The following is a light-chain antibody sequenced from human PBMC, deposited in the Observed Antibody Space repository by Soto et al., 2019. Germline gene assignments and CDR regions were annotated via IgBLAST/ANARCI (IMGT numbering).Light chain of an antibody. CDR3: QQYNNWLMYT. V-gene: IGKV3-15*01. CDR1: QSVSSN. Sequence: EIVMTQSPATLSVSPGERATLSCRASQSVSSNLAWSQQKPGQAPRLLIYGASTRATGIPARFSGSGSGAEFTLTISSLQSEEFAVDYCQQYNNWLMYTFGQGTKLEIK. J-gene: IGKJ2*01. CDR2: GAS.